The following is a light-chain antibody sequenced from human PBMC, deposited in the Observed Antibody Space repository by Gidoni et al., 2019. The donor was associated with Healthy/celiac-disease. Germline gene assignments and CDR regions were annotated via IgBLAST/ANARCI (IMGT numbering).Light chain of an antibody. CDR2: DAS. CDR3: QQRSNWPPIT. V-gene: IGKV3-11*01. CDR1: QSVISY. Sequence: EIALTQSPATLSLSPGERAPLSCRASQSVISYLAWYQQKPGQAPRLLIYDASNRATGIPARFSGSGSGTDFTLTISSLEPEDFAVYYCQQRSNWPPITFGQGTRLEIK. J-gene: IGKJ5*01.